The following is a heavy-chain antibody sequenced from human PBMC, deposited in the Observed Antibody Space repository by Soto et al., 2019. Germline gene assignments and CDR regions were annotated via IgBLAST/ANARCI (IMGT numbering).Heavy chain of an antibody. CDR2: ISSSGGST. Sequence: EVQLLESGGGLVQPGGSLRVSCAASGFTFSSYAMSWVRQAPGKGLEWVSAISSSGGSTNYADSVKGRFTISRDNSKNTLYLQMNSLRGEDTAVYYCAKRPTTYYFDSWGQGTLVTVSS. J-gene: IGHJ4*02. D-gene: IGHD1-7*01. CDR3: AKRPTTYYFDS. V-gene: IGHV3-23*01. CDR1: GFTFSSYA.